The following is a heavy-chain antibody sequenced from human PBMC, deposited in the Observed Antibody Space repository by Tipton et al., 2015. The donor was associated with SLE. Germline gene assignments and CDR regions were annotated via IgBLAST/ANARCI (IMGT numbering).Heavy chain of an antibody. D-gene: IGHD3-10*01. J-gene: IGHJ4*02. V-gene: IGHV4-34*01. CDR1: GGSFSGYY. Sequence: TLSLTCAVYGGSFSGYYWSWIRQPPGKGLEWIGEINHSGSTNYNPSLKSRVTISVDTPKKQFSLKLNSVTAADTAVYYCARDLVRGVSGGYWGQGTLVTVSS. CDR3: ARDLVRGVSGGY. CDR2: INHSGST.